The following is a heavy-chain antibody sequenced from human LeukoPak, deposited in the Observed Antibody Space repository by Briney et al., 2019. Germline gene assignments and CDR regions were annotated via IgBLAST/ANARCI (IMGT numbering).Heavy chain of an antibody. CDR1: GYTFTSYY. CDR2: INTNTGNP. CDR3: ARAYYDFWSGYYLPYYYYGMDV. J-gene: IGHJ6*02. D-gene: IGHD3-3*01. Sequence: ASVKVSCKASGYTFTSYYMHWVRQAPGQGLEWMGWINTNTGNPTYAQGFTGRFVFSLDTSVSTAYLQISSLKAEDTAVYYCARAYYDFWSGYYLPYYYYGMDVWGQGTTVTVSS. V-gene: IGHV7-4-1*02.